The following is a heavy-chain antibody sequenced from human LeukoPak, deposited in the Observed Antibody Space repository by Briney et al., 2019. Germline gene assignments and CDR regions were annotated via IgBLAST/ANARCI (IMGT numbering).Heavy chain of an antibody. D-gene: IGHD2-21*02. Sequence: GGSLTLSWSPWGFTLIVHHVSGLREAPGKGLEWVAYISSSSSDTKYADSVKGRFTISRDNAKNSLHLHENSLRARDRDVYYCARGTAASDDYWGQGTLVTVSS. V-gene: IGHV3-11*05. CDR1: GFTLIVHH. CDR2: ISSSSSDT. J-gene: IGHJ4*02. CDR3: ARGTAASDDY.